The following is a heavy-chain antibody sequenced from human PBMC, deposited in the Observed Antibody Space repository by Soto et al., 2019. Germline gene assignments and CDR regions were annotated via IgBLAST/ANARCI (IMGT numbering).Heavy chain of an antibody. J-gene: IGHJ4*02. Sequence: QVQLVQSGAEVKKPGSSVKVSCKASGGSFGNSAINWVRQTPGQGLEWLGGFIPVYRTLNYAQKFQGRVTITADESTGTAYMTLSSLASYDTAVYYCATGVIWIGYFTVDSWGQGTRVTVSS. CDR2: FIPVYRTL. D-gene: IGHD3-3*01. V-gene: IGHV1-69*01. CDR1: GGSFGNSA. CDR3: ATGVIWIGYFTVDS.